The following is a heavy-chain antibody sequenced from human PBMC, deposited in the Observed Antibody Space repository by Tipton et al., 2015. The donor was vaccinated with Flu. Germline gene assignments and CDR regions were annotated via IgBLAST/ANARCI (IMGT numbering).Heavy chain of an antibody. CDR3: ARYCVPASCSSGFAY. D-gene: IGHD2-15*01. V-gene: IGHV3-23*01. CDR1: GFTFSSYV. Sequence: SLRLSCAASGFTFSSYVMTWVRQAPGKGLEWVSAITDGGATYFADSVKGRFSISRDNSKNTLYLQMNSLRADDTAVYFCARYCVPASCSSGFAYWGLGTLVSVSS. CDR2: ITDGGAT. J-gene: IGHJ4*02.